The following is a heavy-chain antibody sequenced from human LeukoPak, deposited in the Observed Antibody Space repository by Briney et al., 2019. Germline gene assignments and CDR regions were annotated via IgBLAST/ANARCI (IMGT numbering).Heavy chain of an antibody. CDR1: GASLSNYY. D-gene: IGHD3-16*02. CDR2: MLYSGST. J-gene: IGHJ4*02. CDR3: ARSDIWGSYRFLDY. Sequence: SETLSLTCTVSGASLSNYYWSWIRQSPGKGLEWIGYMLYSGSTNQNPSLRSRVAISVDTSKNQVSLKLSSVTAADTAVYYCARSDIWGSYRFLDYWGQGALVTVSS. V-gene: IGHV4-59*08.